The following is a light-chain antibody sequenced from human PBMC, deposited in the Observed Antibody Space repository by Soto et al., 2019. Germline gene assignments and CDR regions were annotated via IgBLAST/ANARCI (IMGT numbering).Light chain of an antibody. CDR2: EVS. V-gene: IGLV2-8*01. J-gene: IGLJ1*01. CDR1: SSYIGGYNY. Sequence: QSLLTQPPSASRSPGQSVTISCTGTSSYIGGYNYVSWYQQHPGKAPKLMIYEVSKRPSGVPDRFSGSKSGNTASLTVSGLQAEDEADYYCSSYAGSNNYVFGSGTKVTVL. CDR3: SSYAGSNNYV.